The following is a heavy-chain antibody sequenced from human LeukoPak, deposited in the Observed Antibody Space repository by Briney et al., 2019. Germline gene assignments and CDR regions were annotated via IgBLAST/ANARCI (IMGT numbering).Heavy chain of an antibody. CDR1: GFDVSDNF. J-gene: IGHJ4*02. CDR2: IYASGGA. Sequence: QTGGSLRLSCVASGFDVSDNFMLWIRQAPGQGLEWISIIYASGGAFHSESVKGRFSAFRDTSKNTIFLQMNNLRAADTAMYYCVRRHDYWGQGTLVTVSS. CDR3: VRRHDY. V-gene: IGHV3-53*01.